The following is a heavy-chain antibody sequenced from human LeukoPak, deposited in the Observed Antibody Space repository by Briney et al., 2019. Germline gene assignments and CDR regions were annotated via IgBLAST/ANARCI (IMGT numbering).Heavy chain of an antibody. CDR1: GYSISSGYY. J-gene: IGHJ3*02. Sequence: SETLSLTCAVSGYSISSGYYWGWIRKPPGKGLEWIGRIYHSGSTYYNPSLKSRVTISVDTSKNQFSLKLSSVTAADTAVYYCASGYCTNGVCYEDAFDIWGQGTMVTVSS. CDR3: ASGYCTNGVCYEDAFDI. V-gene: IGHV4-38-2*01. CDR2: IYHSGST. D-gene: IGHD2-8*01.